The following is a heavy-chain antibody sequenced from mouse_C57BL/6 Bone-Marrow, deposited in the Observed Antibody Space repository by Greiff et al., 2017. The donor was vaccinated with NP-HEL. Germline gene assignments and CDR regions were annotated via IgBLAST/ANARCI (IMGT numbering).Heavy chain of an antibody. CDR1: GYTFTDYY. J-gene: IGHJ1*03. V-gene: IGHV1-19*01. D-gene: IGHD1-1*01. Sequence: EVQLQESGPVLVKPGASVKMSCKASGYTFTDYYMNWVKQSHGKSLEWIGVINPYNGGTSYNQKFKGKATLTVDKSSSTAYMELNSLTSEDSAVYYCLITTVVDWYFDVWGTGTTVTVSS. CDR3: LITTVVDWYFDV. CDR2: INPYNGGT.